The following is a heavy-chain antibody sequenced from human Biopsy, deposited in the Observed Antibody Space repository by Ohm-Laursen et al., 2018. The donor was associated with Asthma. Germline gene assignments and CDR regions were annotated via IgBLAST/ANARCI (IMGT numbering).Heavy chain of an antibody. CDR1: GDAMSTSGSY. Sequence: SETLSLTCLASGDAMSTSGSYWGWIRQSPGKGLEWIGSIYYSGRTYYNPSLESRVTISADTSKNHFSLKVTSVTAADTAVYYCARAVSSSSYWYFDLWGRGDLVTVSS. D-gene: IGHD6-6*01. CDR2: IYYSGRT. V-gene: IGHV4-39*02. J-gene: IGHJ2*01. CDR3: ARAVSSSSYWYFDL.